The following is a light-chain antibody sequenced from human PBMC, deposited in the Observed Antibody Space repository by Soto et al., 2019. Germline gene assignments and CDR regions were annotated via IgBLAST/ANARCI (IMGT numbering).Light chain of an antibody. CDR3: QQYHNWPIT. Sequence: EIVMTQSPGTLSVSPGERATLSCRASQSVSSNLAWHQQKPGQAPRLLMYDASTRETGIPARFSGSGSGTEFTLTISSLQSEDFAVYYCQQYHNWPITFGQGTRLEIK. CDR2: DAS. J-gene: IGKJ5*01. V-gene: IGKV3-15*01. CDR1: QSVSSN.